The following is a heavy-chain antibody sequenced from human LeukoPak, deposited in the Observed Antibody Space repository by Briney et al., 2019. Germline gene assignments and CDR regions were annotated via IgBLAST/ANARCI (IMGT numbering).Heavy chain of an antibody. V-gene: IGHV3-53*01. CDR2: IYSGGST. CDR3: AKDGVPSRWFGRNYFDY. J-gene: IGHJ4*02. D-gene: IGHD3-10*01. CDR1: GFTVSSDS. Sequence: GGSLRLSCTVSGFTVSSDSMSWVRQAPGKGLEWVSFIYSGGSTHYSDSVKGRFTISRDNSKNTLYLQMNSLRAEDTAVYYCAKDGVPSRWFGRNYFDYWAREPWSPSPQ.